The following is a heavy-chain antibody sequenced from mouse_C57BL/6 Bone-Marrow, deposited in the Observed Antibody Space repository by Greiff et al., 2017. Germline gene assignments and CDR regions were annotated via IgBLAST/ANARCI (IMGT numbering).Heavy chain of an antibody. J-gene: IGHJ2*01. CDR2: INPNNGGT. D-gene: IGHD1-1*02. CDR3: ARRGVFWYLDY. V-gene: IGHV1-26*01. Sequence: VQLQQSGPELVKPGASVKISCKASGYTFTDYYMHWVKQSHGKSLEWIGDINPNNGGTSYNQKFKGKATLTVDKSSSTAYMELRSLTSEDSAVYYCARRGVFWYLDYWGQGTTLTVSS. CDR1: GYTFTDYY.